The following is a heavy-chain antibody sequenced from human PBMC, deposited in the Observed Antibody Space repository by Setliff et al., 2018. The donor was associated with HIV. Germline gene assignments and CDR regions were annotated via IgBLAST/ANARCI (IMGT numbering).Heavy chain of an antibody. CDR2: IHPSDSNT. V-gene: IGHV5-51*01. Sequence: PGESLKISCKGSGYSFTSYWIGWVRQMPGKGLEWMGIIHPSDSNTRYSPSFRGQVTNSADKSISTAYLQWSSLKASDTAMYYCASSITVAAGRSHYYYAMDVWGQGTTVTVSS. J-gene: IGHJ6*02. CDR1: GYSFTSYW. CDR3: ASSITVAAGRSHYYYAMDV. D-gene: IGHD2-15*01.